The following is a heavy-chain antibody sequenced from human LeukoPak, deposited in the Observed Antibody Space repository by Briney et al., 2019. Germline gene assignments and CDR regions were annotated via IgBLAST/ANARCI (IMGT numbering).Heavy chain of an antibody. J-gene: IGHJ4*02. D-gene: IGHD5-12*01. Sequence: GGSLSLSCAASGFTFSSYDMNWVRQAPGKGLEWVSYISSSSSTIYYADSVKGRFTISRDNAKNSLYLQMNSLRDEDTAVYYCARDRIVATSRWGYFDYWGQGTLVTVSS. CDR3: ARDRIVATSRWGYFDY. CDR1: GFTFSSYD. V-gene: IGHV3-48*02. CDR2: ISSSSSTI.